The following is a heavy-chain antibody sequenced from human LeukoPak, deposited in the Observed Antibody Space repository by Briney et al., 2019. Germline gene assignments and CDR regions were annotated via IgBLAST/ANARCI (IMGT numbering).Heavy chain of an antibody. CDR1: GYTFSSYA. J-gene: IGHJ4*02. CDR3: ARFRAEYSSSYYFDY. D-gene: IGHD6-6*01. CDR2: IIPIFGTA. Sequence: GASVKVSCKASGYTFSSYAISWVRQAPGQGLEWMGGIIPIFGTANYAQKFQGRVTITTDESTSTAYMELSSLRSEDTAVYYCARFRAEYSSSYYFDYWGQGTLVTVSS. V-gene: IGHV1-69*05.